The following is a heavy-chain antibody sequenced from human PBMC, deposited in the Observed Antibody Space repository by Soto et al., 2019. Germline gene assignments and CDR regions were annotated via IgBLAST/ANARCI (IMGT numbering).Heavy chain of an antibody. CDR1: GFTFSNYA. CDR3: AKEFRHRDYSQVIDS. J-gene: IGHJ4*02. CDR2: ISGSDGNT. D-gene: IGHD4-17*01. Sequence: EVRLLESGGGLVQPGVSLRLSCAASGFTFSNYAMNWVRQAPGRGLEWVSAISGSDGNTWYADSVKGRLTISRDNSKNTLYLQMDSLRAEDTAVYYCAKEFRHRDYSQVIDSWGQGSLVTVSS. V-gene: IGHV3-23*01.